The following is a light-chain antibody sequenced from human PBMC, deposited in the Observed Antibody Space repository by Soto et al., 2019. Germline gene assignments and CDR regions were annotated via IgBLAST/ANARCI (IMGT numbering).Light chain of an antibody. J-gene: IGKJ1*01. Sequence: EIVLTQSPATLSLSPGERVTLSCGASQTVSSNYLAWYQLKPGLAPRLLVYDASSRATGIPDRFSGSGSGTDFTLTISRLEVEDFAVYYCQQYGSSTQTFGQGTKVDIX. CDR3: QQYGSSTQT. CDR1: QTVSSNY. CDR2: DAS. V-gene: IGKV3D-20*01.